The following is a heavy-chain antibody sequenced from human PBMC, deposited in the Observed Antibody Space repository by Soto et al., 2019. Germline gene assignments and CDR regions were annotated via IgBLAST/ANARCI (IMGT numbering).Heavy chain of an antibody. J-gene: IGHJ4*02. CDR2: ISRTGGAL. V-gene: IGHV3-23*01. CDR3: AKLNYYASGSQPP. CDR1: GFIFDSFD. Sequence: EMQLLQSGAYLVQPGGSLRLSCAGSGFIFDSFDMHWVRQAPGKGLEWVSGISRTGGALYYADSVRGRFTISRDISKSSLYLQMNNLRADDTALYYCAKLNYYASGSQPPWGQGTLVTVSS. D-gene: IGHD3-10*01.